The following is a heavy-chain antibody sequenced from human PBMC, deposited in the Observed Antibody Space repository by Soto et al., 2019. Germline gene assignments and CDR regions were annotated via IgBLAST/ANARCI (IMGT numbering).Heavy chain of an antibody. CDR2: INPNSGGT. CDR3: ARASFYFIVMMGYYYYGMDG. J-gene: IGHJ6*02. CDR1: GYTFTGYY. Sequence: GASVKVSCKASGYTFTGYYMHWVRQAPGQGLEWMGWINPNSGGTNYAQKFQGWVTMTRDTSISTAYMELSRLRSDDTAVYYCARASFYFIVMMGYYYYGMDGWGQGTTVTLSS. D-gene: IGHD3-16*02. V-gene: IGHV1-2*04.